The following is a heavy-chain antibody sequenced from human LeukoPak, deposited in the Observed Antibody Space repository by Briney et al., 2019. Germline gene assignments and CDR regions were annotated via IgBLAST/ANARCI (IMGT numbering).Heavy chain of an antibody. J-gene: IGHJ4*02. CDR3: ARTSGYSYGAFDY. Sequence: PSETLSLTCTVSGGSISSSSYYWGWLRQPPGKGLEWIGSIYYSGSTYYNPSLKSRVTISVDTSKNQFSLKLSSVTAADTAVYYCARTSGYSYGAFDYWGQGTLVTVSS. D-gene: IGHD5-18*01. CDR1: GGSISSSSYY. V-gene: IGHV4-39*07. CDR2: IYYSGST.